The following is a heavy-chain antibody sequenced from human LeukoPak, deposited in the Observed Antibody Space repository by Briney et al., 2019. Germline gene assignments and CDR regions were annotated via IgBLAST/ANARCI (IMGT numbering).Heavy chain of an antibody. CDR2: IKQDGSEK. J-gene: IGHJ4*02. CDR3: AREGFVGYYYDSSGYLDY. D-gene: IGHD3-22*01. Sequence: HPGGSLRLSCAASGFTFSSYWMSWVRQAPGKGLEWVANIKQDGSEKYYVDSVKGRFTISRDNAKNSLYLQMNSLRAEDTAVYYCAREGFVGYYYDSSGYLDYWGQGTLVTVSS. CDR1: GFTFSSYW. V-gene: IGHV3-7*01.